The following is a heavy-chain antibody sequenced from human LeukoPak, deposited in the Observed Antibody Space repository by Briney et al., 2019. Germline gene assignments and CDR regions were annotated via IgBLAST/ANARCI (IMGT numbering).Heavy chain of an antibody. CDR2: INPSGGST. J-gene: IGHJ1*01. Sequence: ASVKVSCKASGYTFTSYYMHWVRQAPGQGLEWMGIINPSGGSTSYAQKFQGRVTMTRDTSTSTAYMELSSLRSEDTAVYYCARDGIAARRSLGDFQHWGQGTLVTVSS. V-gene: IGHV1-46*01. D-gene: IGHD6-6*01. CDR3: ARDGIAARRSLGDFQH. CDR1: GYTFTSYY.